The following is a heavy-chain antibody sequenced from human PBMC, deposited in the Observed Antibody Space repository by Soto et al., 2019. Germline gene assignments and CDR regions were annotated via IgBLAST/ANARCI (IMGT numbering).Heavy chain of an antibody. CDR1: GFTFSSYA. CDR3: ARDYSSSEPGATPIFDY. CDR2: ISYDGSNK. V-gene: IGHV3-30-3*01. J-gene: IGHJ4*02. D-gene: IGHD6-13*01. Sequence: VGSLRLSCAASGFTFSSYAMHWVRQAPGKGLEWVAVISYDGSNKYYADSVKGRFTISRDNSKNALYLQMNGLRAEDTAVYYCARDYSSSEPGATPIFDYWGQGTLVTVSS.